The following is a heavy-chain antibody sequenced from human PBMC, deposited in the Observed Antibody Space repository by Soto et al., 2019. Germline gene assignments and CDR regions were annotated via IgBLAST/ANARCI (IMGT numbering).Heavy chain of an antibody. Sequence: PXGSLGLSCAASGFTFSSYSMNGVRQAPGKGLEWVSSISSSSSYIYYADSVKGRFTISRDNAKNSLYLQMNSLRAEDTAVYYCARGYSYGYGWFDPWGQGTLVTVSS. D-gene: IGHD5-18*01. V-gene: IGHV3-21*01. CDR1: GFTFSSYS. CDR2: ISSSSSYI. J-gene: IGHJ5*02. CDR3: ARGYSYGYGWFDP.